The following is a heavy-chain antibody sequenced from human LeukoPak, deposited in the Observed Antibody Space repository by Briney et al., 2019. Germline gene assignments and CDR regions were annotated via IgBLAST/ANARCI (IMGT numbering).Heavy chain of an antibody. D-gene: IGHD6-6*01. V-gene: IGHV5-51*07. CDR2: IYPGDSDT. CDR3: ARVVYEHSAFDI. J-gene: IGHJ3*02. Sequence: GESLKISCKGSGYSFTNYWIGWVHQMPGKGLEWMGIIYPGDSDTRYSPSFKGQVTISADKSISTAYLQWSSLKASDTAMYYCARVVYEHSAFDILSQGTMVTVSS. CDR1: GYSFTNYW.